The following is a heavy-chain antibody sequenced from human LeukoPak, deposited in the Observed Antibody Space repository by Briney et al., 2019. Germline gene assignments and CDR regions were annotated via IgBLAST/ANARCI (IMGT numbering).Heavy chain of an antibody. J-gene: IGHJ2*01. CDR1: GFTFSSYG. D-gene: IGHD2-15*01. V-gene: IGHV3-30*03. Sequence: PGGSLRLSCAASGFTFSSYGMHWVRQAPGKGLEWVAVISYDGSNKYYADSVKGRFTISRDNSKNTLYLQMNSLRAEDTAVYYCARLGDIVPRFSYWYFDLWGRGTLVTVSS. CDR3: ARLGDIVPRFSYWYFDL. CDR2: ISYDGSNK.